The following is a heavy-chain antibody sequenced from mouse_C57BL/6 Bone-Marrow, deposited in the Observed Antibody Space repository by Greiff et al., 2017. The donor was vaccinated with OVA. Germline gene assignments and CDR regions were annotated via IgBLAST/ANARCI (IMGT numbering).Heavy chain of an antibody. J-gene: IGHJ3*01. CDR2: IDPSDSYT. D-gene: IGHD1-1*01. Sequence: QVQLQQPGAELVKPGASVKLSCKASGYTFTSYWMQWVKQRPGQGLEWIGEIDPSDSYTNYNQKFKGKATLTVDTSSITAYMQLTSLTSDASAFYYCASDGDSFAYWGQGTLVTVSA. CDR3: ASDGDSFAY. CDR1: GYTFTSYW. V-gene: IGHV1-50*01.